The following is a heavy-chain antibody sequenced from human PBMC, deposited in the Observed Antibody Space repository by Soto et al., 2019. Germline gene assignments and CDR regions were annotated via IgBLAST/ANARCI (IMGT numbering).Heavy chain of an antibody. V-gene: IGHV4-30-2*01. CDR1: NGSISSGGYS. Sequence: SETLSLTCTVSNGSISSGGYSWCWIWQKPGKGLEWIGYIYPTGKTYYNPSLKNRATLSIDTAQNQFSLQLTPVTAADTAVYYCARAPPGPAPRWGVWGHGTTVTVSS. CDR2: IYPTGKT. J-gene: IGHJ6*01. CDR3: ARAPPGPAPRWGV. D-gene: IGHD3-16*01.